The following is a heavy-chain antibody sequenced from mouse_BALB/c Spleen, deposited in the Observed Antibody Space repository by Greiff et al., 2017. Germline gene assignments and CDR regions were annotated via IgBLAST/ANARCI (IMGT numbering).Heavy chain of an antibody. Sequence: VMLVESGPGLVAPSQSLSITCTVSGFSLTGYGVNWVRQPPGKGLEWLGMIWGDGSTDYNSALKSRLSISKDNSKSQVFLQMNSLQTDDTARYYCARDGYYDPYAMDYWGQGTSVTVSA. D-gene: IGHD2-3*01. J-gene: IGHJ4*01. CDR3: ARDGYYDPYAMDY. CDR1: GFSLTGYG. CDR2: IWGDGST. V-gene: IGHV2-6-7*01.